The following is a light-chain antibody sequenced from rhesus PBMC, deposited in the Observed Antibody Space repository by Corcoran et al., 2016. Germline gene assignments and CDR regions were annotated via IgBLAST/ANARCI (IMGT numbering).Light chain of an antibody. J-gene: IGLJ1*01. CDR1: SSDIGGYNG. CDR3: GSYRSASTFI. V-gene: IGLV2-38*01. Sequence: QSALTQPPSVSKSLGQSVTISCTGTSSDIGGYNGVSWYQQHPGTAPRLLIYEVSKRPSGVFDRFSGSKSGNTASLTISGLQAEDEADYYCGSYRSASTFIFGAGTRLTVL. CDR2: EVS.